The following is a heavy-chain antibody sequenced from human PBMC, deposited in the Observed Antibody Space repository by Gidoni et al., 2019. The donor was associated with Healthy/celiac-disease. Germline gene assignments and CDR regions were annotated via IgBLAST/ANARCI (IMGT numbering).Heavy chain of an antibody. CDR3: ARGGGDYVLSYFDY. CDR1: GGSFSGYS. Sequence: QVQLQQWGAGLLQPSEPLSLTCAVYGGSFSGYSWSWIRQPPGKGLAWIGEINHSGSTNYTPSLKSRVTISVDTSKNQFSLKLSSVTAADTAVYYCARGGGDYVLSYFDYWGQGTLVTVSS. D-gene: IGHD4-17*01. J-gene: IGHJ4*02. CDR2: INHSGST. V-gene: IGHV4-34*01.